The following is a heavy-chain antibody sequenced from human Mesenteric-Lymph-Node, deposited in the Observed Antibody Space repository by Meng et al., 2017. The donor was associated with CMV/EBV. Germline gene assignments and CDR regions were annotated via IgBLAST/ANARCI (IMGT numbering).Heavy chain of an antibody. CDR3: ARETRNYLDAFDI. CDR1: GFSVSTNY. CDR2: IYSGGST. V-gene: IGHV3-53*01. Sequence: GESLKISCAASGFSVSTNYMSWVRRAPGKGLEWVSVIYSGGSTYYADSVKGRFTISRDNSKNTLYLQMNSLRAEDTAVYYCARETRNYLDAFDIWGQGTMVTVSS. D-gene: IGHD1-7*01. J-gene: IGHJ3*02.